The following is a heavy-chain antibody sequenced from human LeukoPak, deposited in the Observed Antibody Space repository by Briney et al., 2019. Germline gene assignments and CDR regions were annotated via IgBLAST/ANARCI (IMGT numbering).Heavy chain of an antibody. V-gene: IGHV3-74*01. CDR3: ARVKTVTLDY. J-gene: IGHJ4*02. CDR1: GFIFNSYS. D-gene: IGHD4-17*01. CDR2: INSDGSST. Sequence: GGSLRLSCAASGFIFNSYSMNWVRQAPGKGLVWVSRINSDGSSTSYADSVKGRFTISRDNAKNTLYLQMNSLRAEDTAVYYCARVKTVTLDYWGQGTLVTVSS.